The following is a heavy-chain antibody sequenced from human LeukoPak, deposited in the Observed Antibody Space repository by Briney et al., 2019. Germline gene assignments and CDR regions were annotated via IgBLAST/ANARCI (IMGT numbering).Heavy chain of an antibody. D-gene: IGHD3-10*01. CDR3: ARPLRMGSGDIDY. CDR2: INPNSGGT. J-gene: IGHJ4*02. V-gene: IGHV1-2*02. CDR1: GYTFTGYY. Sequence: ASVKVSCKASGYTFTGYYMHWVRQAPGQGLEWMGWINPNSGGTNYAQKFQGRVTMTRDTSISTAYMELSRLRSDDTAVYYCARPLRMGSGDIDYWGQGTLVTVSS.